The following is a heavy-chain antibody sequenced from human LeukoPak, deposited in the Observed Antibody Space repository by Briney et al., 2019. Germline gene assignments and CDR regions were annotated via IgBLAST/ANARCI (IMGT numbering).Heavy chain of an antibody. Sequence: GASVKVSCKASGYTFTGYYMHWVRQAPGQGLEWMGWINPNSGGTNYAQKFQGRVTMTRDTSISTAYMELSRLRSDDTAVYYCARENTDVPPYGMDVWGQGTTVTVSS. CDR1: GYTFTGYY. CDR2: INPNSGGT. J-gene: IGHJ6*02. V-gene: IGHV1-2*02. CDR3: ARENTDVPPYGMDV.